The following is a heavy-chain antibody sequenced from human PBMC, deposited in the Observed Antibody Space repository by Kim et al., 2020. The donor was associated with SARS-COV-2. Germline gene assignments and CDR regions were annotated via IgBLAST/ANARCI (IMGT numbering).Heavy chain of an antibody. V-gene: IGHV3-30*18. Sequence: GGSLRLSCAASGFTFSSYGMHWVRQAPGKGLEWVAVISYDGSNKYYADSVKGRFTISRDNSKNTLYLQMNSLRAEDTAVYYCAKDRRYCSSTSCYELDY. CDR1: GFTFSSYG. J-gene: IGHJ4*01. D-gene: IGHD2-2*01. CDR3: AKDRRYCSSTSCYELDY. CDR2: ISYDGSNK.